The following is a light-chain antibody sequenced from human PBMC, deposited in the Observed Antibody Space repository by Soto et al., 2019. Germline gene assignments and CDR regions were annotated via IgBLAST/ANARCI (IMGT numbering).Light chain of an antibody. V-gene: IGLV2-8*01. CDR1: SSDVGGYNF. CDR2: EVT. CDR3: SSYAATNNYV. J-gene: IGLJ1*01. Sequence: QSALTQPPSASGSPGQSVTISCTGTSSDVGGYNFVSWYQQHPGKAPQLIIYEVTKRPSGVPDRFSGSKSGNTASLTVSGLQTEDGADYYCSSYAATNNYVFGSGTKVTVL.